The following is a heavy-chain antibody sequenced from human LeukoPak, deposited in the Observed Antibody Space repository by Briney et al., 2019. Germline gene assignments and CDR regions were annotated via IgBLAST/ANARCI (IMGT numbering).Heavy chain of an antibody. CDR2: ISGDGVST. CDR1: GXPIGDFA. J-gene: IGHJ4*02. Sequence: GGSLRLSWVASGXPIGDFAVHWVRQAPGKGLEWVSLISGDGVSTFYADSVKGRFSISRDNSKNSLSLEMNSLRTEDTAMYYCARESGKFDYWGQGTLVAVSS. V-gene: IGHV3-43*02. CDR3: ARESGKFDY.